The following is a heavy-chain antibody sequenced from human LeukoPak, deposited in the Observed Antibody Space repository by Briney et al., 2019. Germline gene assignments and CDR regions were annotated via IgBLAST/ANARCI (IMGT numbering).Heavy chain of an antibody. CDR2: IYHSGST. J-gene: IGHJ3*02. CDR1: GYSISSGYY. D-gene: IGHD3-3*01. V-gene: IGHV4-38-2*02. Sequence: SETLSLTCTVSGYSISSGYYWGWIRQPPGKGLEWIGSIYHSGSTYYNPSLKSRVTISVDTSNNQFSLKLSSVTAADTAVYYCARVFQGYDFWSGYTKSPDAFDIWGQGTMVTVSS. CDR3: ARVFQGYDFWSGYTKSPDAFDI.